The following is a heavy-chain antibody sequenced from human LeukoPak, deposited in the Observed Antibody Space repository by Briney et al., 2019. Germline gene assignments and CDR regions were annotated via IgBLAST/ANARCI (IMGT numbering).Heavy chain of an antibody. J-gene: IGHJ5*02. V-gene: IGHV4-34*01. Sequence: PSETLSLTCAVYGGSFSGYYWSWIRQPPGKGLEWIGEINHSGSTNCNPSLKSRVTISVDTSKNQFSLKLSSVTAADTAVYYCARGRRLQRGYSYGSPWFDPWGQGTLVTVSS. CDR3: ARGRRLQRGYSYGSPWFDP. D-gene: IGHD5-18*01. CDR1: GGSFSGYY. CDR2: INHSGST.